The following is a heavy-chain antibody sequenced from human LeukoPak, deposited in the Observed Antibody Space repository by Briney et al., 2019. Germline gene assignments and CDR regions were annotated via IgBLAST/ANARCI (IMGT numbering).Heavy chain of an antibody. Sequence: GSLRLSCAASGFTFSNYWMHWVRQAPGKGLVWVSRIKSDGSRTDYADSVKGRFTISRDNAKNTLYLQMHSLRAEDTAVYFCVRDNPRCCGVVPTNIDDYWGQGTLVTVSS. D-gene: IGHD2-15*01. J-gene: IGHJ4*02. CDR2: IKSDGSRT. V-gene: IGHV3-74*01. CDR1: GFTFSNYW. CDR3: VRDNPRCCGVVPTNIDDY.